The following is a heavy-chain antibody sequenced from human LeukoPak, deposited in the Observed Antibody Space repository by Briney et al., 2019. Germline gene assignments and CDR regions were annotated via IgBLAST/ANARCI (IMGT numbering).Heavy chain of an antibody. CDR1: GGSISSGGYY. CDR2: IYYSGST. J-gene: IGHJ4*02. Sequence: SETLSLTCTVSGGSISSGGYYWSWIRQHPGKGLEWTGYIYYSGSTHYNPSLKSRVTISVDTSKNQFSLKLSSVTAADTAVYYCARLAAPHRSFSFDYWGQGTLVTVSS. V-gene: IGHV4-31*03. D-gene: IGHD6-25*01. CDR3: ARLAAPHRSFSFDY.